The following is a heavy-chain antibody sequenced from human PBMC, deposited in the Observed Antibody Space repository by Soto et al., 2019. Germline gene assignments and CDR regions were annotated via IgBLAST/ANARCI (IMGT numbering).Heavy chain of an antibody. CDR3: ARGSVDKDMAPEC. J-gene: IGHJ4*02. V-gene: IGHV1-69*13. CDR1: GCTFSSYA. D-gene: IGHD5-18*01. Sequence: ASVKVSCKASGCTFSSYAISWVRQAPGQGLEWMGGIIPIFGTANYAQKFQGRVTITADESTSTAYMELSSLRSGDTAVYYCARGSVDKDMAPECWGQGTLVTVSS. CDR2: IIPIFGTA.